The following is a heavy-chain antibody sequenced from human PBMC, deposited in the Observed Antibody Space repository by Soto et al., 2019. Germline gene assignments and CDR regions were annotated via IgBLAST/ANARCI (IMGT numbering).Heavy chain of an antibody. V-gene: IGHV3-23*01. Sequence: GSLRLSCAASGFTFSSYAMSWVRQAPGKGLEWVSAISGSGGSTYYADSVKGRFTISRDNSKNTLYLQMNSLRAEDTAVYYCAKGGGDGTDYYYYGMDVWGQGTTVTVSS. CDR1: GFTFSSYA. CDR2: ISGSGGST. CDR3: AKGGGDGTDYYYYGMDV. D-gene: IGHD3-10*01. J-gene: IGHJ6*02.